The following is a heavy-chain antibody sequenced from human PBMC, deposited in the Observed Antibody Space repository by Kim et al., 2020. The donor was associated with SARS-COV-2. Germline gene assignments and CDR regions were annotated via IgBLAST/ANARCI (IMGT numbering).Heavy chain of an antibody. D-gene: IGHD3-10*01. V-gene: IGHV3-23*01. CDR2: T. Sequence: TSYTDSVKGRFTVSRDNAKTTLFLQMTSLRAEDTDLYYCGRRLTGGVDSWGQGTLVTVSS. CDR3: GRRLTGGVDS. J-gene: IGHJ4*02.